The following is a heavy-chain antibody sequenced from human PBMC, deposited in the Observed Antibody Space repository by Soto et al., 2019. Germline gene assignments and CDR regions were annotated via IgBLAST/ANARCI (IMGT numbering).Heavy chain of an antibody. CDR1: GFPFREFG. J-gene: IGHJ4*02. CDR3: ARRWNYYLDF. V-gene: IGHV3-33*05. CDR2: ISYDGSD. D-gene: IGHD1-1*01. Sequence: QMQLVESGGGVVQPGRSLRLSCVASGFPFREFGMHWVRQAPGKGLEWVALISYDGSDYADSVKGRFTISRDDSRDTLFLHMDNLRPDDTCGYYCARRWNYYLDFWGQGTLVAVSS.